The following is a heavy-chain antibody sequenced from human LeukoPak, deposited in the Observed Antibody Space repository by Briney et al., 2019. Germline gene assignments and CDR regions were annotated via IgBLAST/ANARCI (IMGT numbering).Heavy chain of an antibody. Sequence: GPLRLSCAASGFTFSSYAMSWVRQAPGKGLEWVSAISGSGGSTYYADSVKGRFTISRDNSKNTLYLQMNSLRAEDTAVYYCAKEPDRSDAFDIWGQGTMVTVSS. CDR3: AKEPDRSDAFDI. CDR1: GFTFSSYA. J-gene: IGHJ3*02. CDR2: ISGSGGST. D-gene: IGHD3-22*01. V-gene: IGHV3-23*01.